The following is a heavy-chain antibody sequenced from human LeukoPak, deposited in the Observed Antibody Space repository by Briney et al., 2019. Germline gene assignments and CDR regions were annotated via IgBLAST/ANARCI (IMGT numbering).Heavy chain of an antibody. J-gene: IGHJ4*02. D-gene: IGHD3-9*01. V-gene: IGHV3-11*01. CDR1: GFTFSDYY. CDR2: ISSSGSTI. Sequence: GGSLRLSCAASGFTFSDYYMSWIRQAPGKGLEWVSYISSSGSTIYYADSVKGRFTISRDNAKNSLYLQMNSLRAEDTAVYYCAKVSGYDILTGYWPHYWGQGTLVTVSS. CDR3: AKVSGYDILTGYWPHY.